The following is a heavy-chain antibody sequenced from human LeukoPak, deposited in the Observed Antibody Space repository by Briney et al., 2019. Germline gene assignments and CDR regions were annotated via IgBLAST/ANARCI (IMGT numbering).Heavy chain of an antibody. CDR3: AKTMLRGIWYMDV. V-gene: IGHV3-30*02. D-gene: IGHD3-10*01. CDR2: MRYDGSNR. J-gene: IGHJ6*03. CDR1: GFTFSRYG. Sequence: PGGSLRLSCAASGFTFSRYGMHWVRQAPGKGLEWVAFMRYDGSNRYYADFVKGRFTISRDNSKNMLYLQMNSLRPEDTAVYYCAKTMLRGIWYMDVWGKGTTVTTSS.